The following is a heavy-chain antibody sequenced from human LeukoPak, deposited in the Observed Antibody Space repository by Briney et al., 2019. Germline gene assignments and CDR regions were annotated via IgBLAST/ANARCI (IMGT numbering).Heavy chain of an antibody. CDR1: GFTFSDYW. D-gene: IGHD3-10*01. CDR2: VNTDGNNT. CDR3: AREGAYDSGSYGAGDC. V-gene: IGHV3-74*01. J-gene: IGHJ4*02. Sequence: LGGSLRLSCAASGFTFSDYWMHWVRQAPGKGLMWVSRVNTDGNNTTYADSVKGRFTISRDNAKNMFYLQMDSLRAEDTAMYYCAREGAYDSGSYGAGDCWGQGTLVTVSS.